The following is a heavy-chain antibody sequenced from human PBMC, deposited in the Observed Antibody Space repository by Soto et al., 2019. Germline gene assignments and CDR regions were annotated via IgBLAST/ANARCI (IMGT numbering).Heavy chain of an antibody. V-gene: IGHV2-5*02. J-gene: IGHJ4*02. D-gene: IGHD5-12*01. CDR3: AHRSCAYAYYFDQ. CDR1: GFSLSTRGVG. Sequence: QITLKDSGPTLVKPTQTLTLTCSFSGFSLSTRGVGVGWIRQPPGKPLEWLALIFLDDDKWFSPSLRSRLTLTEYPTKNQVVLTMTSMDPLDTASYYCAHRSCAYAYYFDQWAQGTLVTVSS. CDR2: IFLDDDK.